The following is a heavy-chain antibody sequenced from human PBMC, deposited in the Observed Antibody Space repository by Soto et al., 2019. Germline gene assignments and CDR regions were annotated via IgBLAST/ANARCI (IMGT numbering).Heavy chain of an antibody. Sequence: QLVQSGAEMKKPGSSVKVSCKASGGFSSTYPITWVRQAPGQGLEWVGAIMPIFGTSNYALKFHGRVTLTVDKSTPTAYMELHNLTSDDTAVYFFARDNSVLRENWLDPWGQGTLVAVSS. D-gene: IGHD1-26*01. CDR3: ARDNSVLRENWLDP. CDR2: IMPIFGTS. V-gene: IGHV1-69*06. J-gene: IGHJ5*02. CDR1: GGFSSTYP.